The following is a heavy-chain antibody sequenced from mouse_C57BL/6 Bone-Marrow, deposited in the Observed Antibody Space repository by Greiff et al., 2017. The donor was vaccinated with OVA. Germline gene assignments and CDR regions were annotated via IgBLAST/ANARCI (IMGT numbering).Heavy chain of an antibody. D-gene: IGHD1-1*01. J-gene: IGHJ3*01. CDR1: GYTFTSYG. Sequence: QVQLQQSGAELARPGASVKLSCKASGYTFTSYGISWVKQRTGQGLEWIGEIYPRSGNTYYNEKFKGKATLTADKSSSPAYMELRSLTSEDSAVYFCARDYYYGSWFAYWGQGTLVTVSA. CDR3: ARDYYYGSWFAY. CDR2: IYPRSGNT. V-gene: IGHV1-81*01.